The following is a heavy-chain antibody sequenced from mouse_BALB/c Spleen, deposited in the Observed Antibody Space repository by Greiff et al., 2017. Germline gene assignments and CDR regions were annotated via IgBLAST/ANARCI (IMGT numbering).Heavy chain of an antibody. CDR2: ISYSGST. Sequence: EVQLQQSGPGLVKPSQSLSLTCTVTGYSITSDYAWNWIRQFPGNKLEWMGYISYSGSTSYNPSLKSRISITRDTSKNQFFLQLNSVTTEDTATYYCARSELIYAMDYWGQGTSVTVSS. V-gene: IGHV3-2*02. CDR1: GYSITSDYA. J-gene: IGHJ4*01. CDR3: ARSELIYAMDY.